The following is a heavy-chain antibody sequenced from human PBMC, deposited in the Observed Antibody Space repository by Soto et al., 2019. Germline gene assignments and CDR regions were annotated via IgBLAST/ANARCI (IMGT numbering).Heavy chain of an antibody. CDR1: GGTFSSYT. CDR2: IIPILGIA. Sequence: QVQLVQSGAEVKKPGSSVKVSCKASGGTFSSYTISWGRQAPGQGLEWMGRIIPILGIANYAQKFQGRVTITADKYTSTAYRKLSSRRSEDTAVYYCARDRYGSAMDYWGQGTLVTVSS. V-gene: IGHV1-69*08. J-gene: IGHJ4*02. D-gene: IGHD3-10*01. CDR3: ARDRYGSAMDY.